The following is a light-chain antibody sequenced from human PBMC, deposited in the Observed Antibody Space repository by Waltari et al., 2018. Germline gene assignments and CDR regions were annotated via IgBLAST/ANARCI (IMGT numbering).Light chain of an antibody. CDR1: ALPKKY. Sequence: SYELTQPHSVSVSPGQTATITCSGDALPKKYAYWYQQKSGQAPVLVIDEDSKRPAGIPERFSGSSSETMATLTISGAQVEDGSDYYCYTTDSSGMGVCGGGTKLTVL. V-gene: IGLV3-10*01. CDR3: YTTDSSGMGV. J-gene: IGLJ3*02. CDR2: EDS.